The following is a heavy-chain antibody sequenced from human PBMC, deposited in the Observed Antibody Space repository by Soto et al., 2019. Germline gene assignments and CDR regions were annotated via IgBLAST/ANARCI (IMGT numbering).Heavy chain of an antibody. CDR1: GITISNYP. Sequence: GGSLRLSCAASGITISNYPMSWVRQAPGKGLDWVSGISGSGDRTYYADSAKGRFTISKDISRNSLSLQLDSLGVEDTAVYFCVKNDGGYPSTAPHWGQGTLVTVSS. D-gene: IGHD3-22*01. CDR2: ISGSGDRT. J-gene: IGHJ4*02. CDR3: VKNDGGYPSTAPH. V-gene: IGHV3-23*01.